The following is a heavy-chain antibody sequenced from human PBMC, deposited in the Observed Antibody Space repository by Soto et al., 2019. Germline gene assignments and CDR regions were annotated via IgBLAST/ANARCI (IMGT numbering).Heavy chain of an antibody. J-gene: IGHJ3*02. CDR2: ISSSSSYI. D-gene: IGHD2-21*02. V-gene: IGHV3-21*01. CDR1: GFTFSSYS. Sequence: GGSLRLSCAASGFTFSSYSMNWVRQAPGKGLEWVSSISSSSSYIYYADSVKGRFTISRDNAKNSLYLQMNSLRAEDTAVYYCAREDGYCGGDCSTVDAFDIWGQGTMVTVSS. CDR3: AREDGYCGGDCSTVDAFDI.